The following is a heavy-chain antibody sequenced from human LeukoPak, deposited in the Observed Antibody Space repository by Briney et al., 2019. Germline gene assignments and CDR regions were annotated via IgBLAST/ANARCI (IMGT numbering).Heavy chain of an antibody. J-gene: IGHJ5*02. Sequence: PSETLSLTCTVSGGSISSSSYYWGWIRQPPGKGLEWIGSIHYSGSTYYNPSLKSRVTISVDTSKNQFSLELSYVTAADTAVYYCARALSAAPVRWDLCDPWGQGTLVTVSS. CDR3: ARALSAAPVRWDLCDP. CDR1: GGSISSSSYY. D-gene: IGHD2-2*01. V-gene: IGHV4-39*01. CDR2: IHYSGST.